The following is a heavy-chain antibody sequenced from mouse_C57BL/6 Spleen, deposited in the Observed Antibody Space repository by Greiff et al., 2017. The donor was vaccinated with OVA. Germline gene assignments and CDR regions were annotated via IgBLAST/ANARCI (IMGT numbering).Heavy chain of an antibody. Sequence: VKLVESGPELVKPGASVKLSCKASGYTFTSYDINWVKQRPGQGLEWIGWIYPRDGSTKYNEKFKGKATLTVDTSSSTAYMELHSLTSEDSAVYFGARSNYRYFDVWGTGTTVTVSS. J-gene: IGHJ1*03. D-gene: IGHD2-5*01. CDR1: GYTFTSYD. CDR3: ARSNYRYFDV. CDR2: IYPRDGST. V-gene: IGHV1-85*01.